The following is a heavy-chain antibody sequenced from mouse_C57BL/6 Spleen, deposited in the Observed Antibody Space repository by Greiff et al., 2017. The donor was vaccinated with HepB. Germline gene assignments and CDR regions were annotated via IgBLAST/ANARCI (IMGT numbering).Heavy chain of an antibody. V-gene: IGHV1-18*01. CDR2: INPNNGGT. J-gene: IGHJ2*01. D-gene: IGHD1-1*01. CDR3: ARRYYGSSYGYYFDY. CDR1: GYTFTDYN. Sequence: EVQLQQSGPELVKPGASVKIPCKASGYTFTDYNMDWVKQSHGKSLEWIGDINPNNGGTIYNQKFKGKATLTVDKSSSTAYMELRSLTSEDTAVYYCARRYYGSSYGYYFDYWGQGTTLTVSS.